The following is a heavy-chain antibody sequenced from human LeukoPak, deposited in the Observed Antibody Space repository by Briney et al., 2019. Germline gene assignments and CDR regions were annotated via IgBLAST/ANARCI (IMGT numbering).Heavy chain of an antibody. V-gene: IGHV3-21*01. Sequence: GGSLRLSCAASGVSFSSYNMNWVRQTPGKGLEWVSSITSISTYTFYAASVKGRFTISRDKARNSLYLQMNSLRAEDTAVYYCARDPYSGTYGDTYYYYMDVWGKGTTVTISS. CDR2: ITSISTYT. J-gene: IGHJ6*03. CDR3: ARDPYSGTYGDTYYYYMDV. D-gene: IGHD1-26*01. CDR1: GVSFSSYN.